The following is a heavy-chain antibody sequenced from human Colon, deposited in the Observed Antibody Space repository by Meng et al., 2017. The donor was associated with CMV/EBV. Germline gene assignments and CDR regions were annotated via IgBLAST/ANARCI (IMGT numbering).Heavy chain of an antibody. V-gene: IGHV2-70D*14. D-gene: IGHD1-1*01. J-gene: IGHJ4*02. CDR1: GFSLPTDALR. CDR2: ITGDDNR. CDR3: ARGFYLPGRFDAGGFDF. Sequence: SGPTLVKPTQTLTLTCTFSGFSLPTDALRVHWIRQTPGGALEWLARITGDDNRLFNTSMKTRLSISKDAAKRQVVLSMTNMGPLDTATYFCARGFYLPGRFDAGGFDFWGQGSLVTVSS.